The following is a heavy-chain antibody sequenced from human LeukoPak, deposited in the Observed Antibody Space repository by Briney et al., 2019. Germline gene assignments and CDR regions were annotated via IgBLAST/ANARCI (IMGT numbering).Heavy chain of an antibody. CDR3: ARVTGSYFFDSSGYYHDAFDI. CDR1: GYTFTGYY. D-gene: IGHD3-22*01. CDR2: INPNSGGT. V-gene: IGHV1-2*02. Sequence: GASVKVSCKASGYTFTGYYMQWVRQAPGQGLEWMGWINPNSGGTNYAQKFQGRVTMTRDTSISTAYMELSRLRSDDTAVYYCARVTGSYFFDSSGYYHDAFDIWGQGTMVTVSS. J-gene: IGHJ3*02.